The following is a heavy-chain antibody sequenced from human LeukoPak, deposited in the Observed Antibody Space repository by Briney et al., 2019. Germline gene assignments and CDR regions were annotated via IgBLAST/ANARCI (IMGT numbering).Heavy chain of an antibody. V-gene: IGHV3-21*04. CDR3: AKGGYSSGWYGAFDI. J-gene: IGHJ3*02. D-gene: IGHD6-19*01. CDR1: GFTFSSYS. Sequence: TGGSLRLSCAASGFTFSSYSMNWVRQAPGKGLEWVSSISSSSSYIYYADSVKGRFTISRDNAKNSLYLQMNSLRAEDTAVYYCAKGGYSSGWYGAFDIWGQGTMVTVSS. CDR2: ISSSSSYI.